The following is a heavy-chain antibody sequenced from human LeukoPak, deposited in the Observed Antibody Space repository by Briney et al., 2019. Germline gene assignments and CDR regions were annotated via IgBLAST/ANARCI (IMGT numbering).Heavy chain of an antibody. V-gene: IGHV3-23*01. CDR3: AKYYDYGDYLADY. CDR1: GFTFRSYG. D-gene: IGHD4-17*01. J-gene: IGHJ4*02. Sequence: PGGSLRLSCAASGFTFRSYGMSWVRQAPGKGLEWVSAISGSGGSTYYADSVKGRFTISRDNSKNTLYLQMNSLRAEDTAVYYCAKYYDYGDYLADYWGQGTLVTVSS. CDR2: ISGSGGST.